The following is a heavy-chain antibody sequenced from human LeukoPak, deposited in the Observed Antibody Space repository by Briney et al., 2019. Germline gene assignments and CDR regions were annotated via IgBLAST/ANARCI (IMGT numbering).Heavy chain of an antibody. V-gene: IGHV6-1*01. CDR1: GDNVSSNSLA. Sequence: SQTLSLTCAISGDNVSSNSLAWNWIRQSPSRGLEWLGRTYYRSKWYNDYAVSVKSRITINPDTSKNQFSLQLNSVTPEDTAVYYCARDSARGYSGYDGPNWFDPWGQGTLVTVSS. D-gene: IGHD5-12*01. CDR3: ARDSARGYSGYDGPNWFDP. CDR2: TYYRSKWYN. J-gene: IGHJ5*02.